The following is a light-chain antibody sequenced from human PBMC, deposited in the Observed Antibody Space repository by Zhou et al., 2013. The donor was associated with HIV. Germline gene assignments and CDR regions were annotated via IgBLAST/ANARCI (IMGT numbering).Light chain of an antibody. J-gene: IGKJ1*01. Sequence: DIQMTQSPSTLSASVGDRVTITCRASQSISSWLAWYQQKPGKAPKLLIYKASSLESGVPSRFSGSGSGTEFTLTISSLQPDDFATYYCQQCNGYSPTFGQGTKVEI. V-gene: IGKV1-5*03. CDR3: QQCNGYSPT. CDR2: KAS. CDR1: QSISSW.